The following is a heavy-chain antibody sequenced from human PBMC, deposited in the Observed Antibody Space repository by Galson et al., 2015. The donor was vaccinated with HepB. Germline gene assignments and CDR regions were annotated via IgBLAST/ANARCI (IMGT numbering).Heavy chain of an antibody. CDR3: ARVDTNFNWFDP. J-gene: IGHJ5*02. D-gene: IGHD4-11*01. CDR2: IYPYNGNR. CDR1: GYTFTSYT. Sequence: SVKVSCKASGYTFTSYTIHWVRQAPGQRLEWMGWIYPYNGNRNYAQRFQDRATMTTDTSTNTAYMELRSLRSDDTAVYYCARVDTNFNWFDPWGQGTLVTVSS. V-gene: IGHV1-18*01.